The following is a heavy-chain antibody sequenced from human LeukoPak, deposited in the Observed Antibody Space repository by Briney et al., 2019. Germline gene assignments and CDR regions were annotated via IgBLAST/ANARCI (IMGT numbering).Heavy chain of an antibody. CDR1: GFTFSSYW. CDR3: ASSGESWIQLLGY. V-gene: IGHV3-30-3*01. D-gene: IGHD5-18*01. J-gene: IGHJ4*02. Sequence: PGGSLRLSCAASGFTFSSYWMSWVRQAPGKGLEWVAVISYDGSNKYYADSVKGRFTISRDNSKNTLYLQMNSLRAEDTAVYYCASSGESWIQLLGYWGQGTLVTVSS. CDR2: ISYDGSNK.